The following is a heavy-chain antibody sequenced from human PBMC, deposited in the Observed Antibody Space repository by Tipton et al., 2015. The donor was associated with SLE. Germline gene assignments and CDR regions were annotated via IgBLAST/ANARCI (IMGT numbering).Heavy chain of an antibody. D-gene: IGHD3-3*01. V-gene: IGHV3-7*03. CDR1: GFSFSSYW. CDR2: IRQEGSEK. CDR3: TKVKMSDNYDFWSDYYHHAFDI. Sequence: SLRLSCAASGFSFSSYWMTWVRQAPGKGLEWVANIRQEGSEKYYVDSVKGRFTISRDNAKNSLYLEMNSLRVEDTAVYYCTKVKMSDNYDFWSDYYHHAFDIWGQGTMVIVSS. J-gene: IGHJ3*02.